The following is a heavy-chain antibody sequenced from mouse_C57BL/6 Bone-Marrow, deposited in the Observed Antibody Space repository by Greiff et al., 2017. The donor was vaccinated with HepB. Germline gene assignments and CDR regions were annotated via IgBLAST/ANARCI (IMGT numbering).Heavy chain of an antibody. J-gene: IGHJ2*01. CDR1: GYTFTSYW. CDR3: ARGENYSNLFDY. CDR2: IYPGSGST. V-gene: IGHV1-55*01. Sequence: VQLQQSGAELVKPGASVKMSCKASGYTFTSYWITWVKQRPGQGLEWIGDIYPGSGSTNYNEKFKSKATLTVDTSSSTAYMQLSSLTSEDSAVYYCARGENYSNLFDYWGQGTTLTASS. D-gene: IGHD2-5*01.